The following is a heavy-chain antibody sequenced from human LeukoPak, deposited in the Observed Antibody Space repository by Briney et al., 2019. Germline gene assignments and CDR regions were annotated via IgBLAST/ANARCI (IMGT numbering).Heavy chain of an antibody. CDR3: TRDSDFES. CDR1: GFTFSDYA. V-gene: IGHV3-49*04. D-gene: IGHD1-26*01. Sequence: GGSLRLSCTASGFTFSDYAMSWVRQAPGKGLEWVGFIRSKAYGGTTEYAASVKGRFTISRDDSKSIAYLQMNSLKTEDTALYYCTRDSDFESWGQGTLVTVSS. CDR2: IRSKAYGGTT. J-gene: IGHJ4*02.